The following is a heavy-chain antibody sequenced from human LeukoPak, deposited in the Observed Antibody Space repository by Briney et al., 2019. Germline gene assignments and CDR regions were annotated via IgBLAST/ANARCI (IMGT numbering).Heavy chain of an antibody. CDR2: ISGSGGST. Sequence: QSGGSLRLSCAASGFTFSSYWMSWVRQAPGKGLEWVSAISGSGGSTYYADSVKGRFTISRDNSKNTLYLQMNSLRAEDTAVYYCAKSLNYYDFWSAYYMDVWGKGTTVTVSS. CDR3: AKSLNYYDFWSAYYMDV. V-gene: IGHV3-23*01. CDR1: GFTFSSYW. J-gene: IGHJ6*03. D-gene: IGHD3-3*01.